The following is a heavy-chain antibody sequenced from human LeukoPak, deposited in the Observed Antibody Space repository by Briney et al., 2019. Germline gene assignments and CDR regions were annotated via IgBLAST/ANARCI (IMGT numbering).Heavy chain of an antibody. CDR1: GGSMSSGTYY. CDR3: ASFCASTTCYDGGTNFAF. J-gene: IGHJ4*02. V-gene: IGHV4-61*02. Sequence: SETLSLTCTVSGGSMSSGTYYWSWIRQPAGKGLEYIGRIFSSGDNNYNPSLKSRITMSTDTSKNQFSLNLSSVTAADSAVYYCASFCASTTCYDGGTNFAFWGQGTLVTVSS. D-gene: IGHD2-2*01. CDR2: IFSSGDN.